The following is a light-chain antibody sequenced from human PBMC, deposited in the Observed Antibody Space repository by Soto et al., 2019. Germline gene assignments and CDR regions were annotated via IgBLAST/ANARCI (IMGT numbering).Light chain of an antibody. V-gene: IGKV1-5*01. Sequence: DIQMTQSPATLSASVGDRVTITCRASQSVRSWLAWYQQKPGKAPKLLMYDASTLEGGVPSRFSGSGSGTEFTLTISGLQPDDFANYYGQQYDSDVVSFGGGTKVE. CDR3: QQYDSDVVS. J-gene: IGKJ4*01. CDR1: QSVRSW. CDR2: DAS.